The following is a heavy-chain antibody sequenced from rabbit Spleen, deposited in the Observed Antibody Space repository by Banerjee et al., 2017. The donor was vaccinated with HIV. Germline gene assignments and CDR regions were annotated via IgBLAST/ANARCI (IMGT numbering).Heavy chain of an antibody. D-gene: IGHD8-1*01. CDR3: ARDTGSSFSSYGMDL. CDR1: GFSFSSSYW. Sequence: QSLEESGGDLVKPGASLTLTCTASGFSFSSSYWMCWVRQAPGKGLEWIGCTYAGNSDITYSATWAKGRFTCSKTSSTTVTLQMTSLTVADTATYFCARDTGSSFSSYGMDLWGPGTLVTVS. CDR2: TYAGNSDIT. V-gene: IGHV1S40*01. J-gene: IGHJ6*01.